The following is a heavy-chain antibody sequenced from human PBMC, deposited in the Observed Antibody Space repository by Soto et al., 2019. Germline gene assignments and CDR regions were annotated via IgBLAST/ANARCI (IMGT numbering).Heavy chain of an antibody. CDR1: GFTFSSYG. V-gene: IGHV3-30*18. D-gene: IGHD3-3*01. CDR3: AKDPILGTRYYDFWSGYYFDY. Sequence: QVQLVESGGGVVQPGRSLRLSCAASGFTFSSYGMHWVRQAPGKGLEWVAVISYDGSNKYYADSVKGRFTISRDNSKNALYLKMNSLRAEDTAVYYCAKDPILGTRYYDFWSGYYFDYWGQGTLVTVSS. CDR2: ISYDGSNK. J-gene: IGHJ4*02.